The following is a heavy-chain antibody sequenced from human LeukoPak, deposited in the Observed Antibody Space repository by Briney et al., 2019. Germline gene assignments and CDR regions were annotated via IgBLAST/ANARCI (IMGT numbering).Heavy chain of an antibody. CDR3: ASFSVGSN. J-gene: IGHJ4*02. CDR1: GFTFSDYW. Sequence: GGSLRLSCAASGFTFSDYWMTWVRQTPGKELEGVATINEGGSQKYYVDSVKGRFTISRDNAKNLLYLQMNSLRGEDTAVYYCASFSVGSNWGQGTLVTVSS. V-gene: IGHV3-7*01. CDR2: INEGGSQK. D-gene: IGHD6-13*01.